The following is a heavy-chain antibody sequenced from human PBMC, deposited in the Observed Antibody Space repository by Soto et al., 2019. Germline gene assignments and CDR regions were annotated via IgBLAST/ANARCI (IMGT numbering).Heavy chain of an antibody. D-gene: IGHD1-26*01. CDR1: GFTFSSYA. Sequence: EVQLLESGGGLVQPGGSLRLSCAASGFTFSSYAMRWVRQAPVKGLEWVSAISGSGGSTYYADSVKGRFTIPRDKSKNTLYLQMNSRRAEDTAVYYCARRGSGSHYDYWGQGTLVTVSS. J-gene: IGHJ4*02. V-gene: IGHV3-23*01. CDR2: ISGSGGST. CDR3: ARRGSGSHYDY.